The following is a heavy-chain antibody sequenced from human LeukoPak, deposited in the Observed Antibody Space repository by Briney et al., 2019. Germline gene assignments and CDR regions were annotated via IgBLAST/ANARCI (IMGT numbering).Heavy chain of an antibody. D-gene: IGHD2-8*02. CDR3: ARLKIYCTGGVCLSPIDY. V-gene: IGHV3-21*01. CDR2: ISISTSSK. CDR1: GFTFSTYS. Sequence: GGSLRLSCAASGFTFSTYSMNWVRQAPGKGLEWVSSISISTSSKYYADSVKGRFTISRDNAKNSLYLQMNSLRAEDTAVYYCARLKIYCTGGVCLSPIDYWGQGTLVTVSS. J-gene: IGHJ4*02.